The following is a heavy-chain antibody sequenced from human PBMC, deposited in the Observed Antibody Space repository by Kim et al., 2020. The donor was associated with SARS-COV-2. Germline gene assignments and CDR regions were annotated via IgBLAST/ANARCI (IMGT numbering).Heavy chain of an antibody. CDR2: ITWNNGSI. J-gene: IGHJ6*02. CDR3: AGWSYYGMDV. V-gene: IGHV3-9*01. CDR1: GFTFDDYA. D-gene: IGHD6-19*01. Sequence: GGSLRLSCAASGFTFDDYAMEWVRQAPGKGLEWVAGITWNNGSIGYADSVKGRFAISRDNAKNSLYLQMNSLRTEDTALYYCAGWSYYGMDVWGQGTTVTVSS.